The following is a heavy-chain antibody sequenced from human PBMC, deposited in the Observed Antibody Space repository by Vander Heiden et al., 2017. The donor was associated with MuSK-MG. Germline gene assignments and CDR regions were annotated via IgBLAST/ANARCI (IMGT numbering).Heavy chain of an antibody. CDR3: ARGVINA. J-gene: IGHJ5*02. CDR2: ISRMGMAV. CDR1: GLTFTSYS. Sequence: EVQLVESGGGLVQPGGSLRLSCAASGLTFTSYSMNWVRQAPGKGLEWVSYISRMGMAVYYADSVKGRFTSSRDNAKNSVNMKMNSLRADDTAGYYCARGVINAWGQGTLVTVSS. V-gene: IGHV3-48*01.